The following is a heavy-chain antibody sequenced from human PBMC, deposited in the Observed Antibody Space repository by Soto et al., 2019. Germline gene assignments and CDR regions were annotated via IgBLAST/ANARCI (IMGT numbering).Heavy chain of an antibody. D-gene: IGHD6-19*01. CDR2: IYYSGTS. J-gene: IGHJ4*02. Sequence: SDTLSLTFTFSGGFIRGSDYYWCWIRQPPGKGLEWIGNIYYSGTSYSYPSLKGRVTMSVDTSKNQFSMRLSSVTAADTAVYYCTDMRGQWLPRDWGRGIMVT. CDR1: GGFIRGSDYY. V-gene: IGHV4-39*01. CDR3: TDMRGQWLPRD.